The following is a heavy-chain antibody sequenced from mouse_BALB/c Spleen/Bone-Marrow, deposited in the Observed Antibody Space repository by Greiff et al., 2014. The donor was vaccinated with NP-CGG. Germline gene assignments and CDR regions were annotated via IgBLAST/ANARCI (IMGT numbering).Heavy chain of an antibody. CDR1: GFNIKDTY. Sequence: EVQGVESGAELVKPGASVKLSCTASGFNIKDTYMHWVKQRPEQGLEWIGRIDPANGSTKYDPKFQGKATITADTSSNTAYLQLSSLTSEDTAVYYCARRAARATGFAYWGQGTLVTVSA. V-gene: IGHV14-3*02. D-gene: IGHD3-1*01. J-gene: IGHJ3*01. CDR3: ARRAARATGFAY. CDR2: IDPANGST.